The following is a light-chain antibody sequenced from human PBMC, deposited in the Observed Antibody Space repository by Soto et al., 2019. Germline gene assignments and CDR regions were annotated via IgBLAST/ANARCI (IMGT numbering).Light chain of an antibody. J-gene: IGKJ5*01. V-gene: IGKV3-11*01. CDR3: QQRASWVT. CDR1: QSVGSY. CDR2: DAS. Sequence: EIVMKQSPATLSLSPGERATLSCRASQSVGSYLAWFQQKPGQPPRLLIYDASIRATGIPARFSGSGSETDFTLTISSLEPDDFAVYYCQQRASWVTVGQGTRLEI.